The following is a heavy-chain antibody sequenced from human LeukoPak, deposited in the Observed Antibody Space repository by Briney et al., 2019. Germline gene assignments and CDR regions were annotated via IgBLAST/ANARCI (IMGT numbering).Heavy chain of an antibody. D-gene: IGHD3-3*01. Sequence: SETLSLTCAVYGGSFSGYYWSWIRQPPGKGLEWIGYIYYSGSTNYNPSLKSRVTISVDTSKNQFSLKLSSVTAADTAVYYCARSLWSGAMDVWGKGTTVTVSS. CDR3: ARSLWSGAMDV. J-gene: IGHJ6*04. V-gene: IGHV4-59*01. CDR1: GGSFSGYY. CDR2: IYYSGST.